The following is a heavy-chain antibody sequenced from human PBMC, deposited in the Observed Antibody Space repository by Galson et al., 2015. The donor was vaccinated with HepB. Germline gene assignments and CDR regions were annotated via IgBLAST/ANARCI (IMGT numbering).Heavy chain of an antibody. CDR1: GFTVSSNY. CDR2: IYSGGST. Sequence: SLRLSCAASGFTVSSNYMSWVRQAPGKGLEWVSVIYSGGSTYYADSVKGRFTISRDNSKNTLYLQMNSLRAEDTAVYYCARAGGRPRWNAFDIWGQGTMVTVSS. J-gene: IGHJ3*02. D-gene: IGHD2-15*01. V-gene: IGHV3-66*01. CDR3: ARAGGRPRWNAFDI.